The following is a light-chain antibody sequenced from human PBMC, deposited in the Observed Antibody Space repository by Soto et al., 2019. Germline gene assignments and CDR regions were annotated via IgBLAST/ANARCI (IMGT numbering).Light chain of an antibody. V-gene: IGKV3-11*01. CDR3: QKSSNWLPTP. Sequence: DIVLTHSPATLSLSPGERATLSCRASQGVSSYLAWYQQKPGQAPRLLIYDASNRAIGIPARFSASGSGTNFTLTISRLEPEVFAFYYCQKSSNWLPTPFGQGTRLEI. CDR2: DAS. J-gene: IGKJ5*01. CDR1: QGVSSY.